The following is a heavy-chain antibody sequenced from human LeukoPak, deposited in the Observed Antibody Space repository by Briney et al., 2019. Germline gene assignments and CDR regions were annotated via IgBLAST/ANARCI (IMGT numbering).Heavy chain of an antibody. D-gene: IGHD5-12*01. CDR2: SDPEDVKT. CDR3: ATFQAYAHSGHLRPYFAY. CDR1: GYSLTELA. Sequence: ASVKVSCKISGYSLTELAIHWVRQAPGKGLEWMGGSDPEDVKTSFAEKLQGRVTFTEDTSTDTAFMELSRLRSDDTAVYYCATFQAYAHSGHLRPYFAYWGQGTLVTVSS. J-gene: IGHJ4*02. V-gene: IGHV1-24*01.